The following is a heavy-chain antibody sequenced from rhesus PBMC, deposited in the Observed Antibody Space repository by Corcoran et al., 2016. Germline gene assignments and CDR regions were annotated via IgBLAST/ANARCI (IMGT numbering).Heavy chain of an antibody. CDR2: VSGSRGST. D-gene: IGHD6-37*01. Sequence: LQLQESCPGLVKPSETLSLTFAVSGGSISSNHWRWIRQLPGKGLEWIGRVSGSRGSTDYNPTLNSRVTISTVTSTKQFSLKLSSLTAADTAVYYCASSPWMAVAGQFDYWGQGVLVTVSS. V-gene: IGHV4-173*01. J-gene: IGHJ4*01. CDR1: GGSISSNH. CDR3: ASSPWMAVAGQFDY.